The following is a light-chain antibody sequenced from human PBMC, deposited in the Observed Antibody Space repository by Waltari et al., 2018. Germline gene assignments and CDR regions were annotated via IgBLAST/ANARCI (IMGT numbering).Light chain of an antibody. Sequence: DTQMTQSPSSLSASVGDSVTITCRASQSINTYLNWYQQKPGKAPKLLIYAASSLQSGVPSRFSGSGSGTDFTLTISSLQPEDFATYYCLQRFSTPRTFGQGTKVEIK. CDR2: AAS. V-gene: IGKV1-39*01. CDR3: LQRFSTPRT. CDR1: QSINTY. J-gene: IGKJ1*01.